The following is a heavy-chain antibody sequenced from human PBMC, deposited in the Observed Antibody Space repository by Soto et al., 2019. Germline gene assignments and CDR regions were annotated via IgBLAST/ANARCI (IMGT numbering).Heavy chain of an antibody. CDR1: GGSFSTYY. V-gene: IGHV4-34*01. CDR2: INHSGSN. D-gene: IGHD3-9*01. J-gene: IGHJ3*02. CDR3: ARGGSNDWQVAFDI. Sequence: LSLTCVVSGGSFSTYYYNWIRQSPGKGLEWIGEINHSGSNNYSPSLKSRVTMSLDTSKNQSSLKLTSVTAADTAVYYCARGGSNDWQVAFDIWGQGTMVTVSS.